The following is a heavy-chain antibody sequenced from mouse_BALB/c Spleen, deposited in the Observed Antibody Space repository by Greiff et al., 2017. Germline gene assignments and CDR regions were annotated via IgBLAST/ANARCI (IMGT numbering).Heavy chain of an antibody. Sequence: QVQLKDSGPGLVAPSQSLSITCTVSGFSLTGYGVNWVRQPPGKGLEWLGMIWGDGSTDYNSALKSRLSISKDNSKSQVFLKMNSLQTDDTARYYCAREGIYYGYDYAMDYWGQGTSVTVSS. J-gene: IGHJ4*01. V-gene: IGHV2-6-7*01. CDR3: AREGIYYGYDYAMDY. D-gene: IGHD2-2*01. CDR1: GFSLTGYG. CDR2: IWGDGST.